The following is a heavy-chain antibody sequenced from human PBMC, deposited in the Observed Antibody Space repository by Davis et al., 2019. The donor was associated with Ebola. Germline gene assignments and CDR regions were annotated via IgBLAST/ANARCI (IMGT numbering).Heavy chain of an antibody. Sequence: GESLKISCAASGLKFSSYWMSWVRQAPGKGLEWVANIKQDGSEKYYVDSVKGRFTISRDNAKNSLYLQMNSLRAEDTAVYYCAKSHGYCSGGNCYGYYYYGMDVWGQGTTVTVSS. D-gene: IGHD2-15*01. J-gene: IGHJ6*02. CDR2: IKQDGSEK. V-gene: IGHV3-7*03. CDR1: GLKFSSYW. CDR3: AKSHGYCSGGNCYGYYYYGMDV.